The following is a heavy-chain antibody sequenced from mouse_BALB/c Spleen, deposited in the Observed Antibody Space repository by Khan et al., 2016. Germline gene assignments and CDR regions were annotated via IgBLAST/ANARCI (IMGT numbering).Heavy chain of an antibody. CDR1: GYTFTNYG. J-gene: IGHJ4*01. CDR2: INTYTGEP. V-gene: IGHV9-3-1*01. CDR3: ARSSGGSYNYAMDY. D-gene: IGHD1-1*02. Sequence: QIQLVQSGPELKKPGETVKISCKASGYTFTNYGMNWVKQAPGKGLKWMGWINTYTGEPTYADDFKGRFAFSLETSASTAYLQINNLKNEDTATYFCARSSGGSYNYAMDYWGQGTSVTVSS.